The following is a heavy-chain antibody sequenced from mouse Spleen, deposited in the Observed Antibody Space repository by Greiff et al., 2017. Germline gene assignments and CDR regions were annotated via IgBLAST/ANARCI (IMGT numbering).Heavy chain of an antibody. V-gene: IGHV1-64*01. D-gene: IGHD1-1*01. CDR2: IHPNSGST. J-gene: IGHJ4*01. Sequence: QVQLQQPGAELVKPGASVKLSCKASGYTFTSYWMHWVKQRPGQGLEWIGMIHPNSGSTNYNEKFKSKATLTVDKSSSTAYMQLSSLTSEDSAVYYCARVVYYGSSYHYYAMDYWGQGTSVTVSS. CDR3: ARVVYYGSSYHYYAMDY. CDR1: GYTFTSYW.